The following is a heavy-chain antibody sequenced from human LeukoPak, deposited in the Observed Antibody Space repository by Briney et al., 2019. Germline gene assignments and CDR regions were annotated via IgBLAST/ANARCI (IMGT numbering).Heavy chain of an antibody. D-gene: IGHD1-1*01. CDR3: ATDYNDPGDYYYYGMDV. Sequence: ASVKVSCKVSGYTLTELSMHWVRQAPGKRLEWMGGFDPEDGETIYAQKFQGRVTMTEDTSTDTAYMELSSLRSEDTAVYYCATDYNDPGDYYYYGMDVWGQGTTVTVSS. J-gene: IGHJ6*02. CDR2: FDPEDGET. CDR1: GYTLTELS. V-gene: IGHV1-24*01.